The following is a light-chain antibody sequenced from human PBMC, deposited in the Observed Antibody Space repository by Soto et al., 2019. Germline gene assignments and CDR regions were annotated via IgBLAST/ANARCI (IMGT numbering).Light chain of an antibody. CDR3: QQYVGWT. CDR1: HSVGSSH. J-gene: IGKJ1*01. Sequence: EIVLTQSPGTISLSPGERATLSCRASHSVGSSHLAWYQQKPGQAPRLLIYGASSRATGVPDRFSGSGSGTDFTLTISRLEPEDSAVYYCQQYVGWTFGQGTKVEIK. CDR2: GAS. V-gene: IGKV3-20*01.